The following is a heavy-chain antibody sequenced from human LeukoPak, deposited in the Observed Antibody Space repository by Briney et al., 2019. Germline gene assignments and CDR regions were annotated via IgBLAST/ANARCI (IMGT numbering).Heavy chain of an antibody. CDR3: ATGKWFGELLPFDY. CDR1: GYTLTELS. D-gene: IGHD3-10*01. CDR2: FDPEDGET. Sequence: ASVKVSCKVSGYTLTELSMHWVRQAPGKGLEWMGGFDPEDGETIYAQKFQGRVTMTEDTSTDTAYMELSSLRSGDTAVYYCATGKWFGELLPFDYWGQGTLVTVSS. J-gene: IGHJ4*02. V-gene: IGHV1-24*01.